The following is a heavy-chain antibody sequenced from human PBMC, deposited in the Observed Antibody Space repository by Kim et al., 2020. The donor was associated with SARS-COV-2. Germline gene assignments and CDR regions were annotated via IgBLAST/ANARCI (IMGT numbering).Heavy chain of an antibody. Sequence: SGGATYYAGSVKGRFTISRDNSKNTVYLQMNSLGAEDTAVYYCVKQRMLSWGQGTMVTVSS. D-gene: IGHD3-10*02. J-gene: IGHJ3*01. V-gene: IGHV3-23*01. CDR3: VKQRMLS. CDR2: SGGAT.